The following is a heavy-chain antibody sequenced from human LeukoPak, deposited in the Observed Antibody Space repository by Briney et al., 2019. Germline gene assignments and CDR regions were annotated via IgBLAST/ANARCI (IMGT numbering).Heavy chain of an antibody. J-gene: IGHJ4*02. Sequence: GSLRLSCAASGFTFSSYGMSWVRQAPGKGLEWVSGISRSGGSTYYADSVKGRFTISRDNSKNMLYLQMNSLRVEDTGVYYCASWGEGALDNWGQGTLVTVSS. V-gene: IGHV3-23*01. CDR1: GFTFSSYG. D-gene: IGHD1-26*01. CDR2: ISRSGGST. CDR3: ASWGEGALDN.